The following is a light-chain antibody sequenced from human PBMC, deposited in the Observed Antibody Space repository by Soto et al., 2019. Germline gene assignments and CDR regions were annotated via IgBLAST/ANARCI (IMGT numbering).Light chain of an antibody. J-gene: IGKJ4*01. CDR2: AAS. CDR3: LQHNSYPLT. CDR1: QGISNY. Sequence: DIRMTQSPSAMAASVGDRVTITCRASQGISNYLVWFQQQPGKGPKRLISAASTLQSGVPSRFSGSGSGTEFTLTISSLQPEDFATYYCLQHNSYPLTFGGGTKVEIK. V-gene: IGKV1-17*03.